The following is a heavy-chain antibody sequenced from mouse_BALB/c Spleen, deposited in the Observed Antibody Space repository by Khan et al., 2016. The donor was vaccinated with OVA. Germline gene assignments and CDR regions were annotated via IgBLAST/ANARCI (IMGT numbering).Heavy chain of an antibody. Sequence: VQLQQSGAELVRPGASVKLSCKTSGYIFTSYWIHWVKQRSGQGLEWMVRIYPGTDNTYYNENFKGKATLTADKSSSTSYMQLSSLKSEDSAVYFCARYEDVMDYWGQGTSVTVSS. V-gene: IGHV1S132*01. D-gene: IGHD2-14*01. CDR2: IYPGTDNT. CDR1: GYIFTSYW. CDR3: ARYEDVMDY. J-gene: IGHJ4*01.